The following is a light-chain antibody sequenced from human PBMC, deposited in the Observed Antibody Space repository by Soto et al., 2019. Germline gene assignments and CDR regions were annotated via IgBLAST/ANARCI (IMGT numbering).Light chain of an antibody. J-gene: IGLJ2*01. CDR1: SSDVGGYNY. CDR2: EVS. CDR3: SSYAGSNNLV. V-gene: IGLV2-8*01. Sequence: QSALTHPPSASGSPGQSVTISCTGTSSDVGGYNYVSWYQQHAGKAPKLMIYEVSKRPSGVPDRFSGSKSGNTASLTVSGLQAEDEADYYCSSYAGSNNLVFGGGTKLTVL.